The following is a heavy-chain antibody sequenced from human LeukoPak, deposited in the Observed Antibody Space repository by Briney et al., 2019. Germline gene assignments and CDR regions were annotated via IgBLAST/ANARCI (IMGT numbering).Heavy chain of an antibody. CDR3: ARGPPDCTNGVCYYYYYYMDV. CDR2: INHSGST. D-gene: IGHD2-8*01. CDR1: GGSFSGYY. Sequence: SETLSLTCAVYGGSFSGYYWSWIRQPPGKGLEWIGEINHSGSTNYNPSLKSRVTISVDTSKNQFSLKLSSVTAADTAVYYCARGPPDCTNGVCYYYYYYMDVWGKGTTVTVSS. V-gene: IGHV4-34*01. J-gene: IGHJ6*03.